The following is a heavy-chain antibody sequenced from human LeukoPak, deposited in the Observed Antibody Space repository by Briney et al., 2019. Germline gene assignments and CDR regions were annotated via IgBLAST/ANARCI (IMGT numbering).Heavy chain of an antibody. CDR2: MNPNSGNT. CDR3: ARVPPSGWYDYYYGMDV. V-gene: IGHV1-8*01. J-gene: IGHJ6*02. CDR1: GYTFTSYD. D-gene: IGHD6-19*01. Sequence: GASVKVSCKASGYTFTSYDINWVRQATGQGLEWMGWMNPNSGNTGYAQKFQGRVTMTRNTSISTAYMELSSLRSEDTAVYYCARVPPSGWYDYYYGMDVWGQGTTVTVSS.